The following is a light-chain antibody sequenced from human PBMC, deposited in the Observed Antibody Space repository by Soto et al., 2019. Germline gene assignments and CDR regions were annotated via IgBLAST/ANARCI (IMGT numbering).Light chain of an antibody. CDR3: QHYDTSPA. J-gene: IGKJ1*01. CDR2: ATS. CDR1: QSISNTY. Sequence: EIVLTQSPGTLSLSPGERATLSCGASQSISNTYLAWYRQKPGQAPGLLIYATSNRGTGIPDRFSGSGSGTDFTLTISRLEPEDFAVYYCQHYDTSPAFGQGTKVEIK. V-gene: IGKV3-20*01.